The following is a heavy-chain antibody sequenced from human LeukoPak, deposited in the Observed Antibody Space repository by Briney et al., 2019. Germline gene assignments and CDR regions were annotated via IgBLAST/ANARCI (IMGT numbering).Heavy chain of an antibody. V-gene: IGHV4-34*01. J-gene: IGHJ5*02. D-gene: IGHD2-2*01. CDR3: ARVVVPAVISIDP. CDR1: GGSFSGYY. Sequence: SETLSLTCAVYGGSFSGYYWSWIRQPPGKGLEWIGEINHSGSTNYNPFLKSRVTISVDTSKNQFSLKLSSVTAADTAVYYCARVVVPAVISIDPWGQGTLVTVSS. CDR2: INHSGST.